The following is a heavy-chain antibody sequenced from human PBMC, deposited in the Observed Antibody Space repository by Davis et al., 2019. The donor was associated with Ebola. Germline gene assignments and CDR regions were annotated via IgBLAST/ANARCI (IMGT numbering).Heavy chain of an antibody. Sequence: ASVKVSCKASGYTFTSYAMHWARQAPGQRLEWMGWINAGNGNTKYSQKFQGRVTITRDTSASTAYMELSGLRSEDTAVYYCARGGEGFLEWLAWFDPWGQGTLVTVSS. CDR1: GYTFTSYA. V-gene: IGHV1-3*01. J-gene: IGHJ5*02. D-gene: IGHD3-3*01. CDR2: INAGNGNT. CDR3: ARGGEGFLEWLAWFDP.